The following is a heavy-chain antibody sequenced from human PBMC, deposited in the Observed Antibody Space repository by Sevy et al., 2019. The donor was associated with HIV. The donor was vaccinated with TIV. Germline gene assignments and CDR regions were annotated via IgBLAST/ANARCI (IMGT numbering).Heavy chain of an antibody. CDR2: ISVNNGNR. J-gene: IGHJ4*02. Sequence: ASVKVSCKASGYTFTTYAIIWVRQAPGEGLEWMGWISVNNGNRNYAQKVQDRVTMTTDTSTNTAYMELRSLRSDDTAMYYCARVVMSSSWPCFDYWGQGTLVTVSS. CDR1: GYTFTTYA. CDR3: ARVVMSSSWPCFDY. D-gene: IGHD6-13*01. V-gene: IGHV1-18*01.